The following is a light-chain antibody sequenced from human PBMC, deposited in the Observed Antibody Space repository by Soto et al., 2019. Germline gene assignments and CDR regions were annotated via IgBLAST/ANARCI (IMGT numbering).Light chain of an antibody. J-gene: IGKJ2*01. CDR1: QSVLYSSNNKDY. Sequence: DIVMTQSPDSLAVSLGERATINCKSSQSVLYSSNNKDYLAWYQQKPGQPPKLLIYWASTRGSGVPDRFSGSGSGTDFTLTTSSQQAEDVAVYYCQQYYSTPYTFGQGTKLEIK. CDR3: QQYYSTPYT. CDR2: WAS. V-gene: IGKV4-1*01.